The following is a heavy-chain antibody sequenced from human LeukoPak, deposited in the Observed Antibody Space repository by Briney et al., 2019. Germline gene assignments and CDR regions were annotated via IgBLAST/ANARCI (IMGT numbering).Heavy chain of an antibody. CDR2: VYYSGTT. CDR3: ARGARGSYSY. V-gene: IGHV4-39*07. J-gene: IGHJ4*02. D-gene: IGHD1-26*01. Sequence: SETLSLTCTVSGGSIGSSTYYWGWIRQPPGKGLEWIGSVYYSGTTYYNPSLKSRVTISVDTSKSQFSLKLSSVTAADTAVYYCARGARGSYSYWGQGTLVTVSS. CDR1: GGSIGSSTYY.